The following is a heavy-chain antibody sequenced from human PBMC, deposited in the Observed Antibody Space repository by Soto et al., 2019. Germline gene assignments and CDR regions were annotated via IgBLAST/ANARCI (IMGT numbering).Heavy chain of an antibody. V-gene: IGHV3-15*07. D-gene: IGHD3-16*01. Sequence: EVQLVESGGGLVEPGGSLRLSCAASGFTFNGAWMNWVRQAPGKGLEWVGRVKSKVDGGSIDYAAPVRGRFTISRDDSRNTVDLQMNNLSAEDSAMYYCSADLPDWGAYAFDYWGLGTLVTVSS. CDR1: GFTFNGAW. J-gene: IGHJ4*02. CDR3: SADLPDWGAYAFDY. CDR2: VKSKVDGGSI.